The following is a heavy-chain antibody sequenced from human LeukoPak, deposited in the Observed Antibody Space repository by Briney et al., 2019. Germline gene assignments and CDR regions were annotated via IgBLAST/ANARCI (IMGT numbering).Heavy chain of an antibody. J-gene: IGHJ4*02. CDR1: GFTFSTYN. CDR2: IWYDGSNK. Sequence: GGSLRLSCVASGFTFSTYNMNWVRQAPGKGLEWVAVIWYDGSNKYYVDSVKGRFTISRDNSKNTLYLQMNSLRAEDTAVYYCARDQNEGYGDYFYYFDYWGQGTLVTVSS. CDR3: ARDQNEGYGDYFYYFDY. V-gene: IGHV3-33*08. D-gene: IGHD4-17*01.